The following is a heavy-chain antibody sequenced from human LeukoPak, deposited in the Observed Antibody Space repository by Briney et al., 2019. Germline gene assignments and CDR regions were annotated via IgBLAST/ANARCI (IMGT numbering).Heavy chain of an antibody. CDR2: IYYSGST. J-gene: IGHJ4*02. D-gene: IGHD3-22*01. CDR3: ARAVVVIHYFDY. V-gene: IGHV4-31*03. Sequence: KPSETLSLTCTVSGGSISSGGYYWSWIRQHPGKGLAWIGYIYYSGSTYYNPSLKSRVTISVDTSKNQFSLKLSSVTAADTAVYYCARAVVVIHYFDYWGQGTLVTVSS. CDR1: GGSISSGGYY.